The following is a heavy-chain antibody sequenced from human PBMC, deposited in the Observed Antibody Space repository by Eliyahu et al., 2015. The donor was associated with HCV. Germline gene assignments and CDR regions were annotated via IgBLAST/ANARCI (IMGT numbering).Heavy chain of an antibody. Sequence: EVQLVESGXGLVKPGGSLRLSCAASGFXXSXYSMNWVRQAPGKGLEXVSSISSSSSYIYYADSVKGRFTISRDNAKNSLYLQMNSLRAEDTAVYYCARDLGYDFWSGYYDPFDYWGQGTLVTVSS. CDR3: ARDLGYDFWSGYYDPFDY. J-gene: IGHJ4*02. CDR1: GFXXSXYS. CDR2: ISSSSSYI. V-gene: IGHV3-21*01. D-gene: IGHD3-3*01.